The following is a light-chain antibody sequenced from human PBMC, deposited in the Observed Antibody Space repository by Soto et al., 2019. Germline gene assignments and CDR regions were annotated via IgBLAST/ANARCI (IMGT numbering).Light chain of an antibody. CDR1: QTVSSN. V-gene: IGKV3-15*01. Sequence: EIVMTQSPTTLSVSPGERATLSCRASQTVSSNLAWYQQKPGQAPRLLIYGASTRATGIPSRFSGSGSGTEFTLTISSLQSEDFAVYYCQQYNNWPPITFGQGTRLEIK. CDR3: QQYNNWPPIT. CDR2: GAS. J-gene: IGKJ5*01.